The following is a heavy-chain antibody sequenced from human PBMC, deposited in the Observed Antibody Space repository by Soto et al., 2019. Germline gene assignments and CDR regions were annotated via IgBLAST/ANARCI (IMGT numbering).Heavy chain of an antibody. D-gene: IGHD3-3*01. J-gene: IGHJ6*02. CDR2: IIPIFGTA. CDR1: GGTFSSYA. CDR3: ARDRGYYDFCSGYYTPPRNYYYYGMDV. V-gene: IGHV1-69*13. Sequence: SVKVSCKASGGTFSSYAISWVRQAPGQGLEWMGGIIPIFGTANYAQKFQGRVTITADESTSTAYMELSSLRSEDTAVYYCARDRGYYDFCSGYYTPPRNYYYYGMDVWGQGSTVTVS.